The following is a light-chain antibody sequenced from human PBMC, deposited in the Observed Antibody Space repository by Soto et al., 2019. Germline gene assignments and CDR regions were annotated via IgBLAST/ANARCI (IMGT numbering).Light chain of an antibody. J-gene: IGLJ1*01. Sequence: QSVLTQPPSVSGAPGQRVTISCTGSSSNIGAGYDVHWYQHLPGTAPKLLIYGNDERPSGIPDRFSASKSGTSATLGITGLQTGDEADYYCGAWDSSLSAGVFGTGTKVTLL. CDR1: SSNIGAGYD. CDR2: GND. CDR3: GAWDSSLSAGV. V-gene: IGLV1-51*02.